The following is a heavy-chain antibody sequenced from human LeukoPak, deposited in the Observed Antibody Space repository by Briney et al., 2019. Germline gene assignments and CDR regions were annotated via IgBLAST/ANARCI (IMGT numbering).Heavy chain of an antibody. D-gene: IGHD3-22*01. CDR1: GGSISSGGYY. CDR2: IYYSGST. Sequence: PSQTLSLTCTVSGGSISSGGYYWSWIRQHPGKGLEWIGYIYYSGSTYYNPSLKSRVTISVDTSKNQFSLKLSSVTAADTAVYYCARSDAYYYDSSGYWSYWGQGTLVTVSS. CDR3: ARSDAYYYDSSGYWSY. J-gene: IGHJ4*02. V-gene: IGHV4-31*03.